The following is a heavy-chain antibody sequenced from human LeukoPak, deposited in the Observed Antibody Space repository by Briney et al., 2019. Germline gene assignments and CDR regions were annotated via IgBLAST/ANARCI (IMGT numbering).Heavy chain of an antibody. CDR3: ATWGSSRYYRGAFDI. CDR1: GFTFSSYG. D-gene: IGHD3-22*01. J-gene: IGHJ3*02. V-gene: IGHV3-23*01. Sequence: GGSLRLSCAASGFTFSSYGMSWVRQAPGKGLEWVSAFSGSGGSTYYADSVKGRFTNPGENSKNTLYLQMNSLRAEDTAVYYCATWGSSRYYRGAFDIWGQGTMVTVSS. CDR2: FSGSGGST.